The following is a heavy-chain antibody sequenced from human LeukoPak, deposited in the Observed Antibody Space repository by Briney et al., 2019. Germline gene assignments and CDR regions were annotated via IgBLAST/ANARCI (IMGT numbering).Heavy chain of an antibody. J-gene: IGHJ4*02. CDR3: AKPSRPYDYSNTVDY. Sequence: AGGSLRLSCAASGFTFSSYAMSWVRQAPGKGLEWVSAISGSGGSTYYADSVKGRFTISRDNSKNTLYLQMNSLRAEDTAVYYCAKPSRPYDYSNTVDYWGQGTLVTVSS. D-gene: IGHD4-11*01. V-gene: IGHV3-23*01. CDR1: GFTFSSYA. CDR2: ISGSGGST.